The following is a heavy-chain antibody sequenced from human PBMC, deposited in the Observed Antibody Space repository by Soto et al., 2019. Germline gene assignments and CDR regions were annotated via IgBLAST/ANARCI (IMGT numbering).Heavy chain of an antibody. Sequence: VGSLRLSCAASGFTFSMYWMHWVRQVPGKGPEWVSRINDDGISTNYADSVKGRFTISRDNAKNTLYLQMNALRVEDTAVYYCTRGPRSTSTGTGAFWGQGTLVTVSS. CDR2: INDDGIST. J-gene: IGHJ4*02. CDR1: GFTFSMYW. D-gene: IGHD1-1*01. V-gene: IGHV3-74*01. CDR3: TRGPRSTSTGTGAF.